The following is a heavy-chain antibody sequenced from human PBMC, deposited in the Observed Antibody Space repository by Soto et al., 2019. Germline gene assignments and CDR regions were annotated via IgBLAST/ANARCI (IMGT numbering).Heavy chain of an antibody. Sequence: SETLSLTCTVSGGSTSSDNYWSWIRQPPGKGLEWIGHIYYSGNTDYNPSLKSRLAISIDTSKNQFSLKLSSVAAADTAVYFCAREGGESSDGLYYFDSWGQGSLVTVSS. CDR2: IYYSGNT. D-gene: IGHD3-16*01. J-gene: IGHJ4*02. CDR3: AREGGESSDGLYYFDS. V-gene: IGHV4-30-4*01. CDR1: GGSTSSDNY.